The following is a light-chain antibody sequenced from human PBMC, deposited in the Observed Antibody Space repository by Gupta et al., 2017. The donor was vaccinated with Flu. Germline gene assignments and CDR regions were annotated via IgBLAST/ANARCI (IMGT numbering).Light chain of an antibody. J-gene: IGKJ5*01. CDR3: MQALQTPVT. CDR1: QSLLHSIGYNY. CDR2: LGS. V-gene: IGKV2-28*01. Sequence: DIVMTQSPLSVPVTPGDPASISCRSSQSLLHSIGYNYLDWYLQKPGQSPKLLIYLGSNRASGVPDRFSGSGSGTDFTLKISRVEAEDVGVYYCMQALQTPVTFGQGTRLEIK.